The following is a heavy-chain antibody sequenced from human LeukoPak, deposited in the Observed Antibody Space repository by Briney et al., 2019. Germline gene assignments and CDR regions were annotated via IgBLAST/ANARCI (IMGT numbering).Heavy chain of an antibody. CDR2: ISGSGGST. Sequence: PGGSLRLSCAASGFTLSSYAMSWVRQAPGKGLEWVSAISGSGGSTYYADSVKGRFTISRDNSKNTLYLQMNSLRAEDTAVYYCARPYYDFWSGYYPFDYWGQGTLVTVSS. CDR1: GFTLSSYA. CDR3: ARPYYDFWSGYYPFDY. J-gene: IGHJ4*02. D-gene: IGHD3-3*01. V-gene: IGHV3-23*01.